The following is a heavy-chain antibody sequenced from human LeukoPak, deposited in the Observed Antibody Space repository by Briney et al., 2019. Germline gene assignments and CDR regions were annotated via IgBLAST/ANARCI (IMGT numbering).Heavy chain of an antibody. D-gene: IGHD2-15*01. V-gene: IGHV4-59*08. CDR2: IYYSGST. J-gene: IGHJ4*02. Sequence: SETLSLTCNVSGAPISSYYWSWIRQPPGKGLEWIGYIYYSGSTNYNPSLKSRVTISVDTSKNQFSLKLSSVTAADTAVYYCARLGYCSGGSCPHPVDYWGQGTLVTVSS. CDR3: ARLGYCSGGSCPHPVDY. CDR1: GAPISSYY.